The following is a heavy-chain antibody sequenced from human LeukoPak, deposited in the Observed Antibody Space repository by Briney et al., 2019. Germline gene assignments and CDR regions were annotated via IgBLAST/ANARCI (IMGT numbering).Heavy chain of an antibody. CDR2: IYYSGST. CDR1: GGSISSYY. Sequence: SDTLSLTCTVSGGSISSYYWSWIRQPPGKGLKWIGYIYYSGSTNYNPSLKSRVTISVDTSKNQFSLKLSSVTAADTAVYYCARSASGGDALFDYWGQGTLVTVSS. D-gene: IGHD2-21*02. V-gene: IGHV4-59*08. J-gene: IGHJ4*02. CDR3: ARSASGGDALFDY.